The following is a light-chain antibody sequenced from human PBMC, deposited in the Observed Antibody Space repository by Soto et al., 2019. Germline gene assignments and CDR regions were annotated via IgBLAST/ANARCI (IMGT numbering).Light chain of an antibody. CDR1: QSISSH. CDR3: QQSHSAPLP. Sequence: QMTQSPSSLFASVGDRVTITCRASQSISSHLNWYQQKVGQTPRLLIYEASTLQSEVPPRFSGSGSGTEFNLTISGLQREDCATYYCQQSHSAPLPFGGGTKIQI. V-gene: IGKV1-39*01. CDR2: EAS. J-gene: IGKJ4*01.